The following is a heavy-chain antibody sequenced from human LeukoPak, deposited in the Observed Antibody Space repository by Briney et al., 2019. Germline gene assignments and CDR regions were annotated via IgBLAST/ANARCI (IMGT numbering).Heavy chain of an antibody. D-gene: IGHD3-10*01. V-gene: IGHV3-21*01. CDR3: ARGGLNYYGSGSSHFDY. CDR2: ISSSSSYI. CDR1: GFTFSSYS. J-gene: IGHJ4*02. Sequence: GGSLRLSCAASGFTFSSYSMNWVRQAPGKGLECVSSISSSSSYIYYADSVKGRFTISRDNTKNSLSLQMNSLRAEDTAVYYCARGGLNYYGSGSSHFDYWGQGTLVTVSS.